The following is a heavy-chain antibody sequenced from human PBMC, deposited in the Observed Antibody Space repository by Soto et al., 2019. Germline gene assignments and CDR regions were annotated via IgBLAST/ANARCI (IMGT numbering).Heavy chain of an antibody. J-gene: IGHJ4*02. V-gene: IGHV3-23*01. CDR3: AKDSNGFGELLYLFFDY. CDR1: GFTFSSYA. Sequence: EVQLLESGGGLVQPGGSLRLSCAASGFTFSSYAMSWVRQAPGKGLEWVSAISGRGGSTYYADSVKGRFTISRDNSKHTLYLQMNSLRAEDTAVYYCAKDSNGFGELLYLFFDYWGQGTLVTVSS. D-gene: IGHD3-10*01. CDR2: ISGRGGST.